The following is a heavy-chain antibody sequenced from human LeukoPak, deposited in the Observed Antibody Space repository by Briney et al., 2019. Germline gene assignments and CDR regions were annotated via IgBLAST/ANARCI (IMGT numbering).Heavy chain of an antibody. CDR1: RFNFDDYA. CDR3: ARDVRTDYYDSSGYHDAFDI. J-gene: IGHJ3*02. Sequence: GGSLRLSCAASRFNFDDYAMHWVRQAPGKGLEWVSVIYTYGSTYYADSVKGRFTISRHNSKNTLFLQMSSLRAEDTAVYYCARDVRTDYYDSSGYHDAFDIWGQGTMVTVSS. CDR2: IYTYGST. V-gene: IGHV3-53*04. D-gene: IGHD3-22*01.